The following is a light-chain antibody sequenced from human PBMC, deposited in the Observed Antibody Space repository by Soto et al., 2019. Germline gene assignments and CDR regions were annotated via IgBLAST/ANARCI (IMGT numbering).Light chain of an antibody. CDR3: QQYGRSPYT. CDR1: QSVSSSY. Sequence: EIVLTQSPGTLSLSPGERATLSCRASQSVSSSYLAWYQQKPGQAPRLLIYGVSTRATGIPDRFSGSGSGTDFTLTIIRLEPEDFAVYYCQQYGRSPYTFSQGTKLEIK. V-gene: IGKV3-20*01. CDR2: GVS. J-gene: IGKJ2*01.